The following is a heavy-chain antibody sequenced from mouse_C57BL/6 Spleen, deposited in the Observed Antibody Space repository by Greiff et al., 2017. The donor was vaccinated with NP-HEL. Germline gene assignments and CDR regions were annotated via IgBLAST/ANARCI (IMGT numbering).Heavy chain of an antibody. CDR2: ISTYYGDA. CDR3: AREDPDAMDY. Sequence: VHLVESGPELVRPGVSVKISCKGSGYTFTDYAMHWVKQSHAKSLEWIGVISTYYGDASYNQKFQDKATMTVDKSSSTAYMELARLTSEDSAVYYCAREDPDAMDYWGQGTSVTVSS. J-gene: IGHJ4*01. V-gene: IGHV1-67*01. CDR1: GYTFTDYA.